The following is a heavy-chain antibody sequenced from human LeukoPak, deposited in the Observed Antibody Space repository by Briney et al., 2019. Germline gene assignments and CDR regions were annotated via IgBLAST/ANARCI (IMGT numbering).Heavy chain of an antibody. V-gene: IGHV3-64*02. Sequence: GGSLRLSCAASGFTFSSYAMHWVRQAPGKGLEWVAAISSNGSSTYYADSVKGRFTISRDNSKNTLYLQMGSLRAEDMAVYYCTTARLTSVDLDYYGMDVWGQGTTATV. CDR1: GFTFSSYA. D-gene: IGHD4-23*01. CDR3: TTARLTSVDLDYYGMDV. CDR2: ISSNGSST. J-gene: IGHJ6*02.